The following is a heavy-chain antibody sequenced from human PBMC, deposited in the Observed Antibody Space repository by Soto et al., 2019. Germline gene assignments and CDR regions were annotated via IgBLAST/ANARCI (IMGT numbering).Heavy chain of an antibody. D-gene: IGHD2-15*01. CDR1: GFSLSTSGVG. Sequence: SGPTRVNPTQTLTLTCTFSGFSLSTSGVGVGWIRQPPGKALEWLALIYWDDDKRYSPSLKSRLTITKNTSKNQVVLTMTNMDPGDTATFFCAQIEGVVGRFLPEFAYWGKGTLVPVS. J-gene: IGHJ4*02. CDR3: AQIEGVVGRFLPEFAY. V-gene: IGHV2-5*02. CDR2: IYWDDDK.